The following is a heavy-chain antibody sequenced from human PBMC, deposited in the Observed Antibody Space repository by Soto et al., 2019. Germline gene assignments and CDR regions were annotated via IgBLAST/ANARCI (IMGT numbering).Heavy chain of an antibody. Sequence: SETLSLTCTVSGGSISSYYWSWIRQPPGKGLEWIGYIYYSGSTNYNPSLKSRVTISVDTSKNQFSLKLSSVTAADTAVYYCARSVAVDGHNHYYYYMDVCGKGNTVTVSS. J-gene: IGHJ6*03. V-gene: IGHV4-59*01. CDR2: IYYSGST. CDR1: GGSISSYY. D-gene: IGHD1-1*01. CDR3: ARSVAVDGHNHYYYYMDV.